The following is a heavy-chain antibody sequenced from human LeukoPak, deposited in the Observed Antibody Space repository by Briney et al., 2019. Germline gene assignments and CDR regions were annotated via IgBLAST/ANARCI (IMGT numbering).Heavy chain of an antibody. D-gene: IGHD3-10*01. V-gene: IGHV4-59*01. Sequence: SETLSLTCTVSGGSISSYYWSWIRQPPGKGLEWIGYIYYSGSTNYSPSLKSRVTISVDTSKNQFSLKLSSVTAADTAVYYCARDYGVYWGQGTLVTVSS. J-gene: IGHJ4*02. CDR2: IYYSGST. CDR3: ARDYGVY. CDR1: GGSISSYY.